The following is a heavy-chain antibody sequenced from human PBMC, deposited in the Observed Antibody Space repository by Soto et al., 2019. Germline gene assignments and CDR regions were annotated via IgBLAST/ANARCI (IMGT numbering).Heavy chain of an antibody. CDR2: IYYSGST. CDR1: GGSISSGGYY. V-gene: IGHV4-31*03. D-gene: IGHD2-2*01. CDR3: ARDRCSSTSCPYGMDV. J-gene: IGHJ6*02. Sequence: PSETLSLTCTVSGGSISSGGYYWSWIRQHPGKGLEWIGYIYYSGSTYYNPSLKSRVTISVDTSKNQFSLKLSSVTAADTAVYYCARDRCSSTSCPYGMDVWGQGTTVTVSS.